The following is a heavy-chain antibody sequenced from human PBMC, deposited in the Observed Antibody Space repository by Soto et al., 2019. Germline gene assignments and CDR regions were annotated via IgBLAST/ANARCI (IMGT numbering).Heavy chain of an antibody. CDR2: IYYSGNT. J-gene: IGHJ6*02. Sequence: QEPLQESGPGLVKPSATLSLTCTVSGDSMSPFYWNWIRQSPGKGLEWIGYIYYSGNTNYNPSLKSRVAISVGTAKNQFYLKLISVTAADTAVYYCARGVYDYWSGYYAGSGLDVWGQGTTVTVSS. CDR3: ARGVYDYWSGYYAGSGLDV. D-gene: IGHD3-3*01. CDR1: GDSMSPFY. V-gene: IGHV4-59*13.